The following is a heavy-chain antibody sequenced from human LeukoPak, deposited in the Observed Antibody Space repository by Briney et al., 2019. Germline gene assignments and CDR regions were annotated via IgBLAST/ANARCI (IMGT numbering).Heavy chain of an antibody. Sequence: GGSLRLSCAASGFTFSSYGMHWVRQAPGKGLEWVAVIWYDGSNKYYADSVKGRFTISRDNSKNTLYLQMNSLRAEDTAVYYCARSGYYDSSGSPGYWGQGTLVTVSS. J-gene: IGHJ4*02. CDR1: GFTFSSYG. CDR2: IWYDGSNK. V-gene: IGHV3-33*01. D-gene: IGHD3-22*01. CDR3: ARSGYYDSSGSPGY.